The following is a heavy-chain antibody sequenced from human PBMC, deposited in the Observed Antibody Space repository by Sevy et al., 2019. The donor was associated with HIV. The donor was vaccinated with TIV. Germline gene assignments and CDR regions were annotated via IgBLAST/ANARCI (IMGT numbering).Heavy chain of an antibody. J-gene: IGHJ3*02. CDR2: ISGSGGST. D-gene: IGHD4-4*01. Sequence: GGSLRLSCAASGFTFSSYAMSWVRQAPGKGLEWVSAISGSGGSTYYADSVKGRFTISRDNSKNTLYLQMNSLRAEDTAVYYCAKDLLVWGREDYINAFDIWGQGTMVTVSS. CDR1: GFTFSSYA. V-gene: IGHV3-23*01. CDR3: AKDLLVWGREDYINAFDI.